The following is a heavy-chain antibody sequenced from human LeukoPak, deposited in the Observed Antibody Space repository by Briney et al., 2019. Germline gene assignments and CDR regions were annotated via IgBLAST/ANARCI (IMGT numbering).Heavy chain of an antibody. Sequence: GASVKVSCKASGYTFTGYYMHWVRQAPGQGLEWMGWINPNSGGTNYAQKFQGRVTMTRDTSISTAYMELSRLRSDDTAVYYCARDLRSGWSEIPYWGQGTLVTVSS. CDR3: ARDLRSGWSEIPY. J-gene: IGHJ4*02. D-gene: IGHD6-19*01. V-gene: IGHV1-2*02. CDR2: INPNSGGT. CDR1: GYTFTGYY.